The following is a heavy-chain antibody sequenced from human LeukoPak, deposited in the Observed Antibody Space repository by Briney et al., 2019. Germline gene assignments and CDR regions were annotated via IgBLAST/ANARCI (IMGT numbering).Heavy chain of an antibody. D-gene: IGHD3-3*01. Sequence: GGSLRLSCAASGFTFMTYGMHWVRQAPGKGLEWVAFIRYDGNIIYYADSVKRRFTISRDNSKNTLYLQMNSLRAEDTAAYYCAKDNNDFWSGYPNWFDPWGQGTLVTVSS. CDR3: AKDNNDFWSGYPNWFDP. V-gene: IGHV3-30*02. CDR2: IRYDGNII. CDR1: GFTFMTYG. J-gene: IGHJ5*02.